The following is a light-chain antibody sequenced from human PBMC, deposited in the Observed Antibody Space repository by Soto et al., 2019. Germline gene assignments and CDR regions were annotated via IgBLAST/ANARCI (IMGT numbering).Light chain of an antibody. J-gene: IGKJ4*01. CDR1: RSVYRNY. CDR2: GAS. CDR3: QQYGTSPPT. V-gene: IGKV3-20*01. Sequence: EIVLTQSPGTLSLSPGERATLSCRVSRSVYRNYLAWYQQKPGQAPRLLMYGASTRATGIPDRFSGSGSGTDFTLTINRLEPEDFAVYSCQQYGTSPPTFGAGTKVEIK.